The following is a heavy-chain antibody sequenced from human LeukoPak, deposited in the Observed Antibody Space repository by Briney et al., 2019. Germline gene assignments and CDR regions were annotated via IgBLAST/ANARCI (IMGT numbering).Heavy chain of an antibody. CDR1: GGSISTNNW. CDR3: ARDGLRYYGSGSYPPTTYYYYGMDV. Sequence: SETLSLTCAVSGGSISTNNWWWSWVRQPPGKGLEWIGEIYHSGSTNYNPSLKSRVTISLDTSKNQFSLNLSSVTAADTAVYYCARDGLRYYGSGSYPPTTYYYYGMDVWGQGTTVTVSS. D-gene: IGHD3-10*01. V-gene: IGHV4-4*02. CDR2: IYHSGST. J-gene: IGHJ6*02.